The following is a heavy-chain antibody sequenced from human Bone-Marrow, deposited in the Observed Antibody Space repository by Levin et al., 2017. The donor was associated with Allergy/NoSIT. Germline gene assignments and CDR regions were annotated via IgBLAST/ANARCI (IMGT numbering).Heavy chain of an antibody. V-gene: IGHV4-39*01. D-gene: IGHD5-12*01. CDR1: GGSISGSTYY. Sequence: SETLSLTCTVSGGSISGSTYYWGWIRQAPGTGLEWVATIYYSGTSYYSPSLKSRVTISVDTSKNQFSLKLNSVTAADTAVYYCARQSTWLPYNWFDPWGQGTLVTVSS. CDR2: IYYSGTS. J-gene: IGHJ5*02. CDR3: ARQSTWLPYNWFDP.